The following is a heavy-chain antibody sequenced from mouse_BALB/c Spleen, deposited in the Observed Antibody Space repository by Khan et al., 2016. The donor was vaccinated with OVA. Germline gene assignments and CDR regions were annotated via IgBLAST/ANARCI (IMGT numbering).Heavy chain of an antibody. V-gene: IGHV9-3-1*01. D-gene: IGHD2-10*01. CDR2: INTYTGEP. J-gene: IGHJ4*01. Sequence: QIQLVQSGPEVKKPGETVKISCKASGHTFTKFGMNWVKQAPGKGLKWMGWINTYTGEPTYADDFNGRFAFSLETSASTAYLQIKNLKNEDTATYFCARPPYFSYVLDNWGQGTSVTVSS. CDR1: GHTFTKFG. CDR3: ARPPYFSYVLDN.